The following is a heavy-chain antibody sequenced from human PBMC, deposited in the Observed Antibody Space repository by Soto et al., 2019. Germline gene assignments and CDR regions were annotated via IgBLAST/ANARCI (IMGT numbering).Heavy chain of an antibody. CDR3: ARTTSSSWPGV. D-gene: IGHD6-13*01. V-gene: IGHV3-11*01. CDR1: GFSFSDNH. Sequence: QVQLVESGGGLVKPGGSLRLSCAASGFSFSDNHMSWIRQAPGKGLEGISYISSSGSTIYYADSVKGRLTISRDNAKNSLYLQMNSLRAEDTAVYYCARTTSSSWPGVWGQGTTVTVSS. CDR2: ISSSGSTI. J-gene: IGHJ6*02.